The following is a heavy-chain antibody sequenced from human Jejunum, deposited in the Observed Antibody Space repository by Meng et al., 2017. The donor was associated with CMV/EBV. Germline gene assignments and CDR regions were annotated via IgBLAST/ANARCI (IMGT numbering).Heavy chain of an antibody. CDR1: SY. CDR2: IYYSVST. Sequence: SYWGWIRQPPGRGLEWIGNIYYSVSTFYNPSLKSRVVISVDTSRNQFSLKLSSVTAADTAVYYCARAPYNYFDSSGDLPDYWGQGTLVTVSS. D-gene: IGHD3-22*01. J-gene: IGHJ4*02. CDR3: ARAPYNYFDSSGDLPDY. V-gene: IGHV4-39*07.